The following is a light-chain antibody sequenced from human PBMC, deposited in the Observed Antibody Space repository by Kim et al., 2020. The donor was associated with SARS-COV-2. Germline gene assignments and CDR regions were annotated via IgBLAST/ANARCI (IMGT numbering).Light chain of an antibody. J-gene: IGLJ2*01. Sequence: SYELTQPLSVSVALGQTARITCTGDNIRSKNVHWYQQKPGQAPVVVIYRDSMRPSGFLERFSGSNSGNTATLTITSAQAGDEADYYCQVWDAATVAFGGGTQLTVL. CDR2: RDS. CDR1: NIRSKN. CDR3: QVWDAATVA. V-gene: IGLV3-9*01.